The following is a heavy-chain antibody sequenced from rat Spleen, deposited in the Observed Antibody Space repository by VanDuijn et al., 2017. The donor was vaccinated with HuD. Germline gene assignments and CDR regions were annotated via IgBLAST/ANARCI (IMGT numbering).Heavy chain of an antibody. CDR3: ARPPYDGTYYHYFDY. D-gene: IGHD1-12*02. CDR1: GFTFNNYW. J-gene: IGHJ2*01. Sequence: EVQLVESGGGLVQPGRSLKLSCVASGFTFNNYWMTWIRQAPGKGLEWVASITNTGRSTYYPDSLKGRFTISRDNAKTTLYLQMNSLRSEETANYYCARPPYDGTYYHYFDYWGQGVMVTVSS. V-gene: IGHV5-31*01. CDR2: ITNTGRST.